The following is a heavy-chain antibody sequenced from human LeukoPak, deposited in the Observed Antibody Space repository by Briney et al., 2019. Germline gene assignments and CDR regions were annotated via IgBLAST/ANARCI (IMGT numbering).Heavy chain of an antibody. CDR3: ARSNVNYYDSSGFLGHFDY. Sequence: GESLKISCKGSGYSFTSYWIGWVRQMPGKGLEWMGIIYPGDSDTRYSPSFQGQVTISADKSISTAYLQWSSLKASDTAMYYCARSNVNYYDSSGFLGHFDYWGQGTLVTVSS. V-gene: IGHV5-51*01. D-gene: IGHD3-22*01. CDR2: IYPGDSDT. J-gene: IGHJ4*02. CDR1: GYSFTSYW.